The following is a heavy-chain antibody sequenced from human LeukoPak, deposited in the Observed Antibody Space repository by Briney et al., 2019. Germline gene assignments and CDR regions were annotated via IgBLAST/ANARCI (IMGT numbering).Heavy chain of an antibody. CDR3: AKDPHGFLGGDTDY. J-gene: IGHJ4*02. CDR2: ISGSGGST. D-gene: IGHD3-3*01. Sequence: PGGSLRLSCAASGFTFSSYAMSWVRQAPGKGLEWVSAISGSGGSTYYADSVKGRFTISRDNSKNTLYLQMNSLRAEDTAVYYCAKDPHGFLGGDTDYWGQGTLVTVSS. V-gene: IGHV3-23*01. CDR1: GFTFSSYA.